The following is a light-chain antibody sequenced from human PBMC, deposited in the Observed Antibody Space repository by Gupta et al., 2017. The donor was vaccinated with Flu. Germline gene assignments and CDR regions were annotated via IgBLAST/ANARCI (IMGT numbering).Light chain of an antibody. CDR2: GTT. CDR3: QQNGSSPVT. CDR1: QRGGRSY. Sequence: GSMDLSAGDKALRSRRARQRGGRSYVEMYQQPPGQSASVGDSGTTTSASGIPYRFSGSGSGTHFTLTISTLEPEDFAEYYCQQNGSSPVTFGGGTKVEI. J-gene: IGKJ4*01. V-gene: IGKV3-20*01.